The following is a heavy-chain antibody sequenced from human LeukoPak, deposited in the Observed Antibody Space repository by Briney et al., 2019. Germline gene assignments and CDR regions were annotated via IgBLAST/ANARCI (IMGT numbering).Heavy chain of an antibody. Sequence: SETLSLTCAVYGGSFSGYYWSWIRQPPGKGLEWIGEINHSGSTNYNPSLKSRVTISVDTSKNQFSLKLSSVTAADTAVYYCASLPRYESTFDYWGQGTLVTVSS. CDR3: ASLPRYESTFDY. D-gene: IGHD3-3*01. J-gene: IGHJ4*02. CDR2: INHSGST. V-gene: IGHV4-34*01. CDR1: GGSFSGYY.